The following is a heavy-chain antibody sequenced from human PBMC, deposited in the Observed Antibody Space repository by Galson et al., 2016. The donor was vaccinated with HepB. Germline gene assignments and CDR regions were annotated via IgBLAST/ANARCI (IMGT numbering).Heavy chain of an antibody. CDR2: IFWNSGDV. D-gene: IGHD1-14*01. Sequence: SLRLSCATSGFNLGDYAMSWVRQAPGKGLEWVSAIFWNSGDVGYADSVRGRFTISRDKAENSLYLQMNSLRIEDTALYFCTRDITPGGADVWGQGTTVTVSS. CDR3: TRDITPGGADV. CDR1: GFNLGDYA. V-gene: IGHV3-9*01. J-gene: IGHJ6*02.